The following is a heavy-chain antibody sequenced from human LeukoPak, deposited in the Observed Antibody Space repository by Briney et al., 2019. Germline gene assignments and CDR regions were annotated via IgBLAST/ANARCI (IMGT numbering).Heavy chain of an antibody. J-gene: IGHJ4*02. D-gene: IGHD5-12*01. CDR1: GYSFTSYW. CDR2: IYPGDSDT. CDR3: ARLGGRGYSGYDLVY. V-gene: IGHV5-51*01. Sequence: GESLKISCKGPGYSFTSYWIGWVRQMPGKGLEWMGIIYPGDSDTRYSPSFQGQVTISADKSISTAYLQWSSLKASDTAMYYCARLGGRGYSGYDLVYWGQGTLLTVSS.